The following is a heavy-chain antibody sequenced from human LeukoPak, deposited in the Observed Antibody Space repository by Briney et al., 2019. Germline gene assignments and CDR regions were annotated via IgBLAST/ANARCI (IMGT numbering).Heavy chain of an antibody. CDR2: IIPILGIA. CDR3: AKGPTAAGTPYNWFDP. Sequence: SVKVSCKASGGTFSSYAISWVRQAPGQGLEWMGRIIPILGIANYAQKFQGRVTITADKSTSTAYMELSSLRSEDTAVYYCAKGPTAAGTPYNWFDPWGQGTLVTVSS. CDR1: GGTFSSYA. D-gene: IGHD6-13*01. J-gene: IGHJ5*02. V-gene: IGHV1-69*04.